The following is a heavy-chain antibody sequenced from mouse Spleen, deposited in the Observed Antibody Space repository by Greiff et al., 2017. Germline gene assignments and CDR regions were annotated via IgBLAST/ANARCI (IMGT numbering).Heavy chain of an antibody. D-gene: IGHD4-1*02. Sequence: QVQLQQSGAELARPGASVKLSCKASGYTFTSYGISWVKQRTGQGLEWIGEIYPRSGNTYYNEKFKGKATLTADKSSSTAYMELRSLTSEDSVVYFCASTGTTDDYWGQGTTLTVSS. CDR2: IYPRSGNT. V-gene: IGHV1-81*01. CDR1: GYTFTSYG. J-gene: IGHJ2*01. CDR3: ASTGTTDDY.